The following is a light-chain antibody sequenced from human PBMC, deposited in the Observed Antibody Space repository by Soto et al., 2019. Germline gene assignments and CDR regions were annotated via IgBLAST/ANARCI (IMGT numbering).Light chain of an antibody. CDR3: KQYNTWPPFT. V-gene: IGKV3-15*01. J-gene: IGKJ5*01. CDR2: GAS. CDR1: QSIASN. Sequence: EIVMTQSPATLSVSPGERATLSCRASQSIASNLAWYQQKPGQAPRLLILGASTRATGIPARFSGSGSGTEFTLTISSLQSEDSAVYYCKQYNTWPPFTFGQGTRLEIK.